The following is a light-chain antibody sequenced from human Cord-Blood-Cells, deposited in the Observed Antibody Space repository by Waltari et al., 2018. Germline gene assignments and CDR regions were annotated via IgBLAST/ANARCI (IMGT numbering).Light chain of an antibody. Sequence: DIPMTPSLSSLPASVGDRGTITCRASQSISSYLNWYQQKPGKAPKLLIYAASSLQSGVPSRFSGSGSGTDFTHTISSLQPEDFATYYCQQSYSTTWTFGQGTKVEIK. J-gene: IGKJ1*01. CDR3: QQSYSTTWT. CDR1: QSISSY. V-gene: IGKV1-39*01. CDR2: AAS.